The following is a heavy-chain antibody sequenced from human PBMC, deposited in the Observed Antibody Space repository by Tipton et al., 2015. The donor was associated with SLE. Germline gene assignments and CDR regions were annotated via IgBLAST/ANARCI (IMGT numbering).Heavy chain of an antibody. Sequence: QLVQSGAEVKKPGASVKVSCKASGYPFTAYYMHWVRQAPGHGLEWMGRMNPNSGRTNYAQKFQGRVTVTRETSNSTAYMNLSRLRSVDTAVYYCARAGEEPGDWGQGTRVTIAS. J-gene: IGHJ4*01. CDR2: MNPNSGRT. V-gene: IGHV1-2*06. CDR1: GYPFTAYY. D-gene: IGHD7-27*01. CDR3: ARAGEEPGD.